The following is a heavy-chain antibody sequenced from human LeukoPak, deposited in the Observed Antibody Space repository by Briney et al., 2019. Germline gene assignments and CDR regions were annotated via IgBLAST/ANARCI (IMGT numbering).Heavy chain of an antibody. CDR2: INWNGGST. V-gene: IGHV3-20*04. D-gene: IGHD3-22*01. J-gene: IGHJ4*02. CDR3: ARVTYYDSSGYSTFDY. CDR1: GFTFDDYG. Sequence: PGGSLRLSCAASGFTFDDYGMSWVRQAPGKGLEWVSGINWNGGSTGYADSVKGRFTISRDNAKNSLYLQMNSLRAEDTALYYRARVTYYDSSGYSTFDYWGQGTLVTVSS.